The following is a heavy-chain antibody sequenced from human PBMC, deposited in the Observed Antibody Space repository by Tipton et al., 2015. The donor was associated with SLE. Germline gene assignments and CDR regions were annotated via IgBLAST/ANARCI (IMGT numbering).Heavy chain of an antibody. CDR2: LYCSGST. CDR1: GGSISSYY. D-gene: IGHD6-6*01. J-gene: IGHJ4*02. Sequence: TLSLTCTVSGGSISSYYWTWIRQPPGKGLEWIGCLYCSGSTNYNPSLKSRVTISVDTSNHQFSLKLTSVTAADTAVYYCARVYGYSSSSEAFDIWSQGTLVTVSS. CDR3: ARVYGYSSSSEAFDI. V-gene: IGHV4-59*01.